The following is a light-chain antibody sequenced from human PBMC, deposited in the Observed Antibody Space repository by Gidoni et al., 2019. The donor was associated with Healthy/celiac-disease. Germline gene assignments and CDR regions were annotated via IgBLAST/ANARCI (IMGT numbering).Light chain of an antibody. CDR2: GAS. Sequence: ETVMTQSPATLSVSPGERATLSCRASQSVSSNLAWYQQKPGQAPRLLLYGASTRATGTPARFSGSGSGTEFTLTLSSLQSEDFAVYYCQQYNNWPPWTFGQGTKVEIK. CDR3: QQYNNWPPWT. J-gene: IGKJ1*01. CDR1: QSVSSN. V-gene: IGKV3-15*01.